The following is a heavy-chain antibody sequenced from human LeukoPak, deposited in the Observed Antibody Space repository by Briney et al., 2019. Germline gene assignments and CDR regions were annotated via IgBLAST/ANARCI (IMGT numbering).Heavy chain of an antibody. CDR2: IIPIFGTA. V-gene: IGHV1-69*13. CDR3: ARNWYSSSWYGVYFDY. D-gene: IGHD6-13*01. CDR1: GGTFSSYA. J-gene: IGHJ4*02. Sequence: ASVKVSCKASGGTFSSYAISWVRQAPGQGPEWMGGIIPIFGTANYAQKFQGRVTITADESTSTAYMELSSLRSEDTAVYYCARNWYSSSWYGVYFDYWGQGTLVTVSS.